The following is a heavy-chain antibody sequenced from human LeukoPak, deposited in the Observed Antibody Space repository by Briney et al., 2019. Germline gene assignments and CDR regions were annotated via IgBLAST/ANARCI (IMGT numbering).Heavy chain of an antibody. CDR2: INPSGGST. CDR1: GYTFTSYY. CDR3: ARVRHYYGSGSPLGH. J-gene: IGHJ4*02. D-gene: IGHD3-10*01. Sequence: ASVKVSCKASGYTFTSYYMHWVRQAPGQGLEWMGIINPSGGSTSYAQKFQGRVTMTRDMSTSTVYMELSSLRSEDTAVYYCARVRHYYGSGSPLGHWGQGTLVTVSS. V-gene: IGHV1-46*01.